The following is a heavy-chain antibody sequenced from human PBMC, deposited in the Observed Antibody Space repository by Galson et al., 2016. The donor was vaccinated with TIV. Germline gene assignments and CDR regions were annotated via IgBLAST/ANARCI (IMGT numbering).Heavy chain of an antibody. V-gene: IGHV4-31*03. D-gene: IGHD1-26*01. CDR2: IYNSGST. CDR1: GGSIHNSAYF. Sequence: LSLTCTVSGGSIHNSAYFWTWIRQRPGQGLEWIGNIYNSGSTDYTPSLESRLTIFLDTSRNQFSMRLISVTAADTAVYYCARWAHSGSYYDYFQNWGQGTLVTVSS. CDR3: ARWAHSGSYYDYFQN. J-gene: IGHJ1*01.